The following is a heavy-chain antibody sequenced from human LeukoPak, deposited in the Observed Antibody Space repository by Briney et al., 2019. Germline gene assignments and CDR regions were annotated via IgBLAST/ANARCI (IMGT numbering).Heavy chain of an antibody. CDR3: VRGYYGSGRNYYMDV. CDR1: GYTFTSYG. Sequence: ASVTVSCKASGYTFTSYGISWVRQAPGQGLEWMGWISAYNGNTNYAQKLQGRVTMTTDTSTSTAYMELRSLRSDDTAVYYCVRGYYGSGRNYYMDVWGKGTTVTVSS. J-gene: IGHJ6*03. V-gene: IGHV1-18*01. D-gene: IGHD3-10*01. CDR2: ISAYNGNT.